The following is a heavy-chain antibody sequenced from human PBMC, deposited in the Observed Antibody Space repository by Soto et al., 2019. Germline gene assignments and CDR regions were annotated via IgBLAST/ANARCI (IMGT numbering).Heavy chain of an antibody. CDR2: IKGDGSEK. Sequence: EVRLVESGGGLVQPGGSLRLSCVASGFTFTNYWMSWVRQAPGKGLEWVANIKGDGSEKRYVDPVRGRFTISRDNAKNSVYLQMNSLRAEDTAIYYCASGGYCSSTSCYGGMDVWGQGTTVTVSS. CDR1: GFTFTNYW. D-gene: IGHD2-2*01. J-gene: IGHJ6*02. V-gene: IGHV3-7*03. CDR3: ASGGYCSSTSCYGGMDV.